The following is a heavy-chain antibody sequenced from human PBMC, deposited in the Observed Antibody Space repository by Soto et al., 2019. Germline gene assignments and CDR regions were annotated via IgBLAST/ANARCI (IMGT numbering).Heavy chain of an antibody. J-gene: IGHJ4*02. CDR2: LKSNIDGGTT. CDR1: GFIFSHAW. Sequence: EVQLVESGGGLVKPGGALRVSCAASGFIFSHAWMTWVRQAPGKGLEWVGHLKSNIDGGTTDYAAPVKGRFTISRDDSQNTVYLKMNSLKTEDTAVYYCTKELPYTCGRVIAYWGQGTLVTVSS. D-gene: IGHD3-16*02. CDR3: TKELPYTCGRVIAY. V-gene: IGHV3-15*01.